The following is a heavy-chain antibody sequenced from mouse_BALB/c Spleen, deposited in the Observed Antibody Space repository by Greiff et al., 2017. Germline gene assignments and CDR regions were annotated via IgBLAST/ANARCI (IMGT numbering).Heavy chain of an antibody. CDR3: AGLIRSRYAMDY. CDR1: GFTFSSYT. Sequence: EVQGVESGGGLVQPGGSLKLSCAASGFTFSSYTMSWVRQTPEKRLEWVAYISNGGGSTYYPDTVKGRFTISRDNAKNTLYLQMSSLKSEDTAMYYCAGLIRSRYAMDYWGQGTSVTVSS. V-gene: IGHV5-12-2*01. J-gene: IGHJ4*01. D-gene: IGHD1-1*01. CDR2: ISNGGGST.